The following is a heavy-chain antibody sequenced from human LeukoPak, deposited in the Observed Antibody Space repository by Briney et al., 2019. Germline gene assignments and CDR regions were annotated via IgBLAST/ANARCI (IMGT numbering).Heavy chain of an antibody. CDR1: GFTFSNYA. D-gene: IGHD6-13*01. CDR3: AKIRIAAARPYYYYYYMDV. Sequence: GGSLRLSCAASGFTFSNYAMRWVRQAPGKGLEWVSGISGSGDSTYYADSVKGRFTISRDNSKNTLYLQMNSLRAEDTAVYYCAKIRIAAARPYYYYYYMDVWGKGTTVTVSS. J-gene: IGHJ6*03. CDR2: ISGSGDST. V-gene: IGHV3-23*01.